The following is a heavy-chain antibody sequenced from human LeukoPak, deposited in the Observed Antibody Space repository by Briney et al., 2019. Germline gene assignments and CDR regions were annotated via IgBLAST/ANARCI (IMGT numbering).Heavy chain of an antibody. V-gene: IGHV3-21*01. CDR1: GFIFSTYS. CDR3: ARGASVVAGSDDAFDI. CDR2: ISSSSTYI. Sequence: GGSLRLSCAASGFIFSTYSMNWVRQAPGKWLEWVSSISSSSTYIYYADSLKGRFTISRDKAKNSLYLQVNSLRAEGTAVYYCARGASVVAGSDDAFDIWGQGTMVTVSS. J-gene: IGHJ3*02. D-gene: IGHD6-19*01.